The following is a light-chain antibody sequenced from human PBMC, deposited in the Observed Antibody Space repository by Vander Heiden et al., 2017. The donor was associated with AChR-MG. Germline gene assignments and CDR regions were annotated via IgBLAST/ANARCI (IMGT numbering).Light chain of an antibody. CDR3: QQYDNLAT. CDR1: QDISNY. J-gene: IGKJ3*01. V-gene: IGKV1-33*01. Sequence: IQMTQSPSSLSASVGDRVTITCQASQDISNYLNWYQQKPGKAPKLLIYDASNLETGVPSRFSGSGSGTDFTFTISSLQPEDIATYYCQQYDNLATFGHGTKVDIK. CDR2: DAS.